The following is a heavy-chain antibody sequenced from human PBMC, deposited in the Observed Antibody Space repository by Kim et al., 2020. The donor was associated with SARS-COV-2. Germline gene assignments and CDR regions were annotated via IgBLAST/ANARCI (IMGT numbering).Heavy chain of an antibody. Sequence: YYADSVKCRFTISRDNSKNTLYLQMNRLGAEDTAVYYCARGWLVRSAFDIWGQGTMVTVSS. CDR3: ARGWLVRSAFDI. V-gene: IGHV3-23*01. D-gene: IGHD6-19*01. J-gene: IGHJ3*02.